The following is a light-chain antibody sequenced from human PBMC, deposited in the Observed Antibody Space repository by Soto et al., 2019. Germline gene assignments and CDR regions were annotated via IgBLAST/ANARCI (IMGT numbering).Light chain of an antibody. J-gene: IGKJ5*01. CDR2: DAS. CDR1: QSVNSY. CDR3: QQRTNWPLTT. Sequence: EIVLTQSPATLSLSPGERATLSCRASQSVNSYLAWYQQKPGQAPRLLIYDASNRATGIPARFSGSGSGTDFTLTIRSLEPEDFAIYYCQQRTNWPLTTFGHGTRLEIK. V-gene: IGKV3-11*01.